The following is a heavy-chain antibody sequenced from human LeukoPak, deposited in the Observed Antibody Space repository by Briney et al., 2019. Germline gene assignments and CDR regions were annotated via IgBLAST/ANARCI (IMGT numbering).Heavy chain of an antibody. CDR2: ISGSGTDT. J-gene: IGHJ3*02. D-gene: IGHD2-21*01. CDR3: ARHRVASATYPDAFDI. CDR1: GFTFSSYA. V-gene: IGHV3-23*01. Sequence: GGSLRLSCAASGFTFSSYAMSWVRQAPGKGLEWVSAISGSGTDTNYADSVKGRFTISRDNSMNTLHLQMNSLRAEDTALYYCARHRVASATYPDAFDIWGQGTMVTVSS.